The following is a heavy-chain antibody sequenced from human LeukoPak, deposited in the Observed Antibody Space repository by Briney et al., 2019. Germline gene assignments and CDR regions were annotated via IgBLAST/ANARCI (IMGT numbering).Heavy chain of an antibody. V-gene: IGHV3-74*01. CDR3: ARCRYYYSSEGLDQ. CDR2: ISGSGGST. J-gene: IGHJ4*02. D-gene: IGHD3-10*01. Sequence: SGGSLRLSCAASGFTFSSYWMHWVRQAPGKGPEWVSAISGSGGSTYYADSVKGRFTISRDNAKNTLYLQMNTLRAEDTAVYYFARCRYYYSSEGLDQWGQGTLVTVSS. CDR1: GFTFSSYW.